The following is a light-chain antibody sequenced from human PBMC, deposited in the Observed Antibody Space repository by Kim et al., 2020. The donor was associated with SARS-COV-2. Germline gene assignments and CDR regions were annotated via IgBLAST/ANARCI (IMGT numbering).Light chain of an antibody. J-gene: IGLJ3*02. V-gene: IGLV1-47*01. CDR2: RNN. Sequence: QSVLTQPPSASGSPGQRVTISCSGSSSNIGSNYVYWYQQLPGTAPKHLIYRNNQRPSGVPDRFSGSMSGTSASLAIRGMRSEEEADYYCAAWNDSLSGWVFGGGTQLTVL. CDR3: AAWNDSLSGWV. CDR1: SSNIGSNY.